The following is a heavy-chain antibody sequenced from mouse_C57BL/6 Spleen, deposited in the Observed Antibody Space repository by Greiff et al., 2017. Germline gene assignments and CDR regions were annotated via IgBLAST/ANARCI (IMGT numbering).Heavy chain of an antibody. D-gene: IGHD1-1*02. CDR2: INPNNGGT. Sequence: VQLQQSGPELVKPGASVKISCKASGYTFTDYYMNWVKQSHGKSLEWIGDINPNNGGTSYNQKFKGKATLTVDKSSSTAYMELRSLTSEDSAVYYCARYYGPYAMDYWGQGTSVTVSS. V-gene: IGHV1-26*01. CDR3: ARYYGPYAMDY. CDR1: GYTFTDYY. J-gene: IGHJ4*01.